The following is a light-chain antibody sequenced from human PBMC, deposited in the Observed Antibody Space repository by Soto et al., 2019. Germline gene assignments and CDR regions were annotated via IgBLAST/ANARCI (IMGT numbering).Light chain of an antibody. CDR1: QSVNSNY. J-gene: IGKJ1*01. Sequence: EIVLTQSPGTLSLSPGDRATLSCRASQSVNSNYLAWYQRKPGQAPRLLIYGASNSATDIPYRFSASGSGTNFTLTITRLDAEDFAVYYCQQYDSTPPTFGQGTKVEVK. V-gene: IGKV3-20*01. CDR2: GAS. CDR3: QQYDSTPPT.